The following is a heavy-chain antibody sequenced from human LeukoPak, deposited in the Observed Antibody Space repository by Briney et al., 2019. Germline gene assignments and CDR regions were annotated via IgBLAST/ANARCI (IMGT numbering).Heavy chain of an antibody. CDR2: IYPGDSDT. J-gene: IGHJ4*02. CDR1: GYSFSNYW. CDR3: ARHTAAAGSYYFDY. Sequence: GESLKISCKGSGYSFSNYWIVWVRQMPGKGLEWMGIIYPGDSDTTYSPSFQGQVTTSADKSISTAYLQWSSLKASDTAMYYCARHTAAAGSYYFDYWGQGTLVTVSS. D-gene: IGHD6-13*01. V-gene: IGHV5-51*01.